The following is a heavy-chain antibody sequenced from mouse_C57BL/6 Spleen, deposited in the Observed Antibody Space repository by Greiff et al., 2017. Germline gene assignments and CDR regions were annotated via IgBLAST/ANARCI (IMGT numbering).Heavy chain of an antibody. CDR3: ARGDYGYDL. CDR2: IYPGDGDP. Sequence: VTLPASGAELVKPGASVKISCKASGYAFSSYWMNWVKQRPGKGLEWIGQIYPGDGDPNYNGKFKGKDTLTADKSSSPAYMQLSSLTSEDSAVYFCARGDYGYDLWGQGTTLTVSS. D-gene: IGHD2-2*01. J-gene: IGHJ2*01. CDR1: GYAFSSYW. V-gene: IGHV1-80*01.